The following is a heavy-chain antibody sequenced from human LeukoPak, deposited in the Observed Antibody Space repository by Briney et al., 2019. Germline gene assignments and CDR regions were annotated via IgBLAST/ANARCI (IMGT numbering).Heavy chain of an antibody. J-gene: IGHJ6*02. Sequence: GGSLRLSCAASGFTFSSYGMHWVRQAPGKGLEWVAVISYDGSNKYYADSVKGRFTISRDNSKNTLYLQMNSLRAEDTAVYYCAKSLFGEFNYYYYGMDVWGQGTTVTVSS. CDR2: ISYDGSNK. V-gene: IGHV3-30*18. CDR3: AKSLFGEFNYYYYGMDV. CDR1: GFTFSSYG. D-gene: IGHD3-10*02.